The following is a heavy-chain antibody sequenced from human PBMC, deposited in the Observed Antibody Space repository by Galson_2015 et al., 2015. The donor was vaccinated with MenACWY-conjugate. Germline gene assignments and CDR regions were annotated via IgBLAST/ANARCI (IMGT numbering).Heavy chain of an antibody. CDR3: ARVTYYGSGSYRKYYFDY. Sequence: SVKVSCKASGYTFTSYYMYWVRQAPGQGLEWMGIINPSGGSTSYAQKFQGRVTMTRDTSTSTVYMELSSLRSEDTAVYYCARVTYYGSGSYRKYYFDYWGQGTLVTVSS. V-gene: IGHV1-46*01. CDR1: GYTFTSYY. D-gene: IGHD3-10*01. CDR2: INPSGGST. J-gene: IGHJ4*02.